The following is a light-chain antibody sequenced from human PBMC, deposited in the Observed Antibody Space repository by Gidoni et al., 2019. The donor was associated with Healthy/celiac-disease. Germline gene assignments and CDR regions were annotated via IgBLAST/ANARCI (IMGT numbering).Light chain of an antibody. CDR3: QQYGSSPI. V-gene: IGKV3-20*01. Sequence: DIVLTQSPGTLSLSAGERATLSCRASQSVSSSYLAWYQQKPGQAPRLLIYGASSRATGIPDRFSGSGSGTDFTLTISRLEPEDFAVYYCQQYGSSPIFGPGTKVDIK. J-gene: IGKJ3*01. CDR2: GAS. CDR1: QSVSSSY.